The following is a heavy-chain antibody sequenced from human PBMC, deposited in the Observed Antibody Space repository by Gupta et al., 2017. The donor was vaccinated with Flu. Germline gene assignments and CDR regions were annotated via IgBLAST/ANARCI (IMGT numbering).Heavy chain of an antibody. CDR1: GFILIAYG. Sequence: QVQLVESGGGVVQPGRSLRLSCDASGFILIAYGINWVRQARGKGLAWVAVIAYDGSNQVYADSVKGGFAISRDNSKNTVFLEMKSHRVEDTAFYYCAKEPKQCAGGVCGSLCLYNWFDPWGQGTRVTVSS. CDR3: AKEPKQCAGGVCGSLCLYNWFDP. D-gene: IGHD2-8*02. V-gene: IGHV3-30*18. J-gene: IGHJ5*02. CDR2: IAYDGSNQ.